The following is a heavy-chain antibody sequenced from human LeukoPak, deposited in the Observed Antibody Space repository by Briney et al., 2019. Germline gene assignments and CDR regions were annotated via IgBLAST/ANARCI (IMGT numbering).Heavy chain of an antibody. CDR3: ARGFYSSSWVDY. J-gene: IGHJ4*02. CDR1: GGSFSGYY. V-gene: IGHV4-34*01. CDR2: INHSGST. Sequence: SETLSLTCAVYGGSFSGYYWSWIRQPPGKGLEWIGEINHSGSTNYNPSLKSRATISVDTSKNQFSLKLSSVTAADTAVYYCARGFYSSSWVDYWGQGTLVTVSS. D-gene: IGHD6-13*01.